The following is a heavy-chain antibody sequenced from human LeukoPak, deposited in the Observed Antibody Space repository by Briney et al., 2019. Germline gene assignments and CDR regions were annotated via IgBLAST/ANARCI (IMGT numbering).Heavy chain of an antibody. V-gene: IGHV1-69*13. Sequence: SVKVSCKASVGTFSSYAISWVRQAPGQGLEWMGGIIPIFGTANYAQKFQGRVTITADESTSTAYMELSSLRSEDTAVYYCARDWALRFLEPLIDYWGQGTLVTVSS. CDR2: IIPIFGTA. CDR1: VGTFSSYA. CDR3: ARDWALRFLEPLIDY. J-gene: IGHJ4*02. D-gene: IGHD3-3*01.